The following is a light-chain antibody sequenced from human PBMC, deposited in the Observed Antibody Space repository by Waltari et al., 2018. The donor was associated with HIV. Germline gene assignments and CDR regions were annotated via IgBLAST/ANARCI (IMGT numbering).Light chain of an antibody. CDR1: SSDTGNYNL. J-gene: IGLJ2*01. V-gene: IGLV2-23*01. Sequence: QSALTQPASVSGFPGQSVTISCTGTSSDTGNYNLFSWYQLSPGKAPKPIIYEDNKRPAGVSNRFSGSKSADTASLTIAGLQAEDEADYYCCAYAGGLEFGGGTKLTVL. CDR3: CAYAGGLE. CDR2: EDN.